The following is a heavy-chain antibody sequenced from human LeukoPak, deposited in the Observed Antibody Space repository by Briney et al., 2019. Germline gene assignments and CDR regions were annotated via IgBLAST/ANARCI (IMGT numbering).Heavy chain of an antibody. CDR2: IYYSGST. Sequence: SETLSLTCTVSGGSISSSSYYWGWIRQPPGKGLEWIGSIYYSGSTYCNPSLKSRVTISVDTSKNQFSLKLSSVTAADTAVYYCARVYWGANYGSGSYLDYWGQGTLVTVSS. CDR1: GGSISSSSYY. V-gene: IGHV4-39*07. J-gene: IGHJ4*02. D-gene: IGHD3-10*01. CDR3: ARVYWGANYGSGSYLDY.